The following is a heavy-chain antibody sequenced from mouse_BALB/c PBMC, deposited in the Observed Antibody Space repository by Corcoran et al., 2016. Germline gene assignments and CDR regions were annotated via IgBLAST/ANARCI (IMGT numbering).Heavy chain of an antibody. D-gene: IGHD4-1*01. V-gene: IGHV9-3*02. J-gene: IGHJ2*01. CDR2: INTNTGEP. CDR1: GYTFTNYG. CDR3: ARLGRGNYFDY. Sequence: QIQLVQSGPELKKPGETVKISCKASGYTFTNYGMNWVKQAPGKGLKWMGWINTNTGEPTYAEEFKGRFAFSLETSASTAYLQINNLKNEDTATYCCARLGRGNYFDYWGQGTTLTVSS.